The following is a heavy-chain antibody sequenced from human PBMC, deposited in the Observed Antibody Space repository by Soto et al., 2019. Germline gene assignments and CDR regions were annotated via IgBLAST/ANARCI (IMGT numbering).Heavy chain of an antibody. CDR2: MNPNSGNT. D-gene: IGHD4-17*01. V-gene: IGHV1-8*01. J-gene: IGHJ6*03. Sequence: ASVKVSCKASGYTFTSYDINWVRQATGQGLEWMGWMNPNSGNTGYAQKFQGRVTMTRNTSISTAYMELSSLRSEDTAVYYCARGTVTTGVIYYYYMDVWGKGTTVTVS. CDR1: GYTFTSYD. CDR3: ARGTVTTGVIYYYYMDV.